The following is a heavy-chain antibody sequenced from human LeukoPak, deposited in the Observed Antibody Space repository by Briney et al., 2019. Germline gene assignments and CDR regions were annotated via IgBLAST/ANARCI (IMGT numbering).Heavy chain of an antibody. J-gene: IGHJ4*02. CDR2: INGEGSRK. Sequence: GGSLRLSCAASGFAFPSYWMAWVRQTPGKGLEWAATINGEGSRKYFVDSVRGRFTISRDNAKSLVYLQMSSLRDEDTAVYYCARIRDPYGYAHLDLWGQGTLVTVST. V-gene: IGHV3-7*02. CDR3: ARIRDPYGYAHLDL. CDR1: GFAFPSYW. D-gene: IGHD5-18*01.